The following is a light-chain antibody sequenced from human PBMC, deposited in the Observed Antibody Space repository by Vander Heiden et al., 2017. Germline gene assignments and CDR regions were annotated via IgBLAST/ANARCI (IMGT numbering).Light chain of an antibody. J-gene: IGKJ5*01. V-gene: IGKV1-39*01. CDR3: QQSYSTPIT. CDR2: AAS. CDR1: QSISSY. Sequence: IQLTTSPSSLSASVGDRVTITCRASQSISSYLNWYQQKPGKAPKLLIYAASNLQSGVPARFSGSGSGTDFTLTISSLQPEDFATYYCQQSYSTPITFGQGTRLEIK.